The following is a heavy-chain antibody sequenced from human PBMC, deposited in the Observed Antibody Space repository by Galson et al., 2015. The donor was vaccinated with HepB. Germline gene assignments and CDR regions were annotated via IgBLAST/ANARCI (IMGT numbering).Heavy chain of an antibody. D-gene: IGHD5-24*01. CDR1: GFIFSDYY. CDR2: ISGTESII. J-gene: IGHJ5*02. Sequence: SLRLSCAASGFIFSDYYMNWFRQTPGKGLEWVSYISGTESIIYYADSVKGRFTISRDNAKNSLYLQMNNLRAEDTAVYYCARDRGCLQFDLWGQGTLVSVSS. CDR3: ARDRGCLQFDL. V-gene: IGHV3-11*01.